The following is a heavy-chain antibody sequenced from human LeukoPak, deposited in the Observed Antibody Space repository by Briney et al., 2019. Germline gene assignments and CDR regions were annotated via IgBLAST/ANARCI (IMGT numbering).Heavy chain of an antibody. CDR3: TRHMSAFDI. CDR1: GFTFSGSA. V-gene: IGHV3-73*01. Sequence: GGSLRLSCAASGFTFSGSAMHWVRQASGKGLEWVGRIRSKANSYATAYAASVKGRFTIPRDDSKNTAYLQMNSLKTEDTAVYYCTRHMSAFDIWGQGTMVTVSS. D-gene: IGHD3-16*01. J-gene: IGHJ3*02. CDR2: IRSKANSYAT.